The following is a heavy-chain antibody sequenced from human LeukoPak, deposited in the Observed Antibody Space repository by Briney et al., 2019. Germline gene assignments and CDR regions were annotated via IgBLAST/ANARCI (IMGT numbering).Heavy chain of an antibody. D-gene: IGHD5-12*01. CDR1: GFAFSDYW. CDR3: ARDSPSRYSGYDWVF. V-gene: IGHV3-7*01. Sequence: SGGSLRLSCTASGFAFSDYWMSWVRQAPGKGLEWLANINQDGSQTSYVDSVRGRFTVSRDNAKNSLYLQMNSLRADDTAVYYCARDSPSRYSGYDWVFWGRGTLVTVSS. J-gene: IGHJ4*02. CDR2: INQDGSQT.